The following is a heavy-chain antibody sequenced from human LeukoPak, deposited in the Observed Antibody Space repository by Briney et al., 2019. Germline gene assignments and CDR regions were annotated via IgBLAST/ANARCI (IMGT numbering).Heavy chain of an antibody. D-gene: IGHD5-12*01. CDR2: IYYSGST. V-gene: IGHV4-59*01. J-gene: IGHJ4*02. Sequence: SETLFLTCTVSGGSISSYYWSWIRQPPGKGLEWIGYIYYSGSTNYNPSLKSRVTISVDTSKNQFSLKLSSVTAADTAVYYCARDISGYDGSFDYWGQGTLVTVSS. CDR3: ARDISGYDGSFDY. CDR1: GGSISSYY.